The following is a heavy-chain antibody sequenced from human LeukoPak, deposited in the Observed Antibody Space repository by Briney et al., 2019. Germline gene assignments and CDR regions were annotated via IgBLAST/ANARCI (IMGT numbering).Heavy chain of an antibody. D-gene: IGHD6-13*01. CDR1: GITFSSYG. CDR2: ISGSGVST. J-gene: IGHJ4*02. Sequence: GGSLRLSCAASGITFSSYGMSWVRQAPGKGLEWVSTISGSGVSTYYAESVKGRFTISRDNSKNTLYLQMSSLRAEDTAVYFCAKDLSSSWYKGFDHWGQGTLVTVSS. CDR3: AKDLSSSWYKGFDH. V-gene: IGHV3-23*01.